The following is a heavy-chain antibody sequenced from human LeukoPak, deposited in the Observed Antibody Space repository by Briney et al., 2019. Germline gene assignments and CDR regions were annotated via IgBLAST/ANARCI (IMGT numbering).Heavy chain of an antibody. Sequence: PGGSLRLSCAASGFTFSSYAMHWVRQAPGKGLEWVAVISYGGSNKYYADSVKGRFTISRDNSKNTLYLQMNSLRAEDTAVYYCARDPSEVTANYYYYGMDVWGQGTTVTVSS. J-gene: IGHJ6*02. V-gene: IGHV3-30-3*01. CDR3: ARDPSEVTANYYYYGMDV. CDR1: GFTFSSYA. D-gene: IGHD2-21*02. CDR2: ISYGGSNK.